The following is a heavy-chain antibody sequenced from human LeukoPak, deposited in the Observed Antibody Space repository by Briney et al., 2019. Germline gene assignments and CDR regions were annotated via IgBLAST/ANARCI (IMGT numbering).Heavy chain of an antibody. J-gene: IGHJ2*01. D-gene: IGHD6-13*01. Sequence: SETLSLTCAVYGGSFSGYYWSWIRQPPGKGLEWIGEINHSGSTNYNPSLKSRVTISVDTSKNQFSLKLSSVTAADTAVYYCAALDSSRDLWGRGTLVTVSP. CDR2: INHSGST. CDR1: GGSFSGYY. V-gene: IGHV4-34*01. CDR3: AALDSSRDL.